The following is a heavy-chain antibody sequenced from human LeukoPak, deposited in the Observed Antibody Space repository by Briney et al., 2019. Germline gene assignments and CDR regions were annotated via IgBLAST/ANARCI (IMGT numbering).Heavy chain of an antibody. CDR3: ARHGSEYGGNLRLDY. J-gene: IGHJ4*02. CDR1: GFTFSDYY. D-gene: IGHD4-23*01. Sequence: GGSLRLSCTASGFTFSDYYMTWIRQAPGKGLEWVSYISSSSSYTNYADSVKGRFTISRDNAKNSLYLQMNSLRAEDTAVYFCARHGSEYGGNLRLDYWGQGTLVTVSS. V-gene: IGHV3-11*03. CDR2: ISSSSSYT.